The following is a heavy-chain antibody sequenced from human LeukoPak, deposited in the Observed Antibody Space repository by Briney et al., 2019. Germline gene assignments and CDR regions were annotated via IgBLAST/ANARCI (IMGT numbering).Heavy chain of an antibody. D-gene: IGHD2-15*01. Sequence: SETLSLTCTVSGGSISSYYWSWIRQPPGKGLEWLGYIFYSGTTDSNPSLKSRVTISVDTSKNQFSLKLRSVAAEDTAENYCARTYCSGGSCHFDYWGQGTLVTVSS. J-gene: IGHJ4*02. V-gene: IGHV4-59*08. CDR3: ARTYCSGGSCHFDY. CDR2: IFYSGTT. CDR1: GGSISSYY.